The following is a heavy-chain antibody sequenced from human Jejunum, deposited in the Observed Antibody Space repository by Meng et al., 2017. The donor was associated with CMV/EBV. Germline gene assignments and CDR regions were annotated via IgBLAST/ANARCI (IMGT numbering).Heavy chain of an antibody. CDR2: ISYYGGSG. V-gene: IGHV3-30*09. D-gene: IGHD6-13*01. CDR3: EKEQSWLLAAAGTFDS. CDR1: FTFRSYP. J-gene: IGHJ4*02. Sequence: FTFRSYPWHWVCHAPVRWVERVAFISYYGGSGCYEDSMEDRFAISRDNSRNPLYLLLNSLGAEDTAVYFCEKEQSWLLAAAGTFDSWGQGTLVTVSS.